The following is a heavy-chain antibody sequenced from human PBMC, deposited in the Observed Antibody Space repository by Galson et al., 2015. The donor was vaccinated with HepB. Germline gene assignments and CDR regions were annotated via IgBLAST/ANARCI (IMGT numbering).Heavy chain of an antibody. D-gene: IGHD2-2*01. CDR1: GGTFGSYA. J-gene: IGHJ4*02. CDR3: AREHHGSTRTEGGFDY. CDR2: IIPIFGTA. Sequence: SVKVSCKASGGTFGSYAISWVRQAPGQGLEWMGGIIPIFGTANYAQKFQGRVTITADESTSTAYLELSSLRSEDTAVYYCAREHHGSTRTEGGFDYRGQGTLVTVSS. V-gene: IGHV1-69*13.